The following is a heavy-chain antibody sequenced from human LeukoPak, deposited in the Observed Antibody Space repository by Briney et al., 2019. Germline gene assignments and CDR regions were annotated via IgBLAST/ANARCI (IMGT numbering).Heavy chain of an antibody. CDR1: GFTFNTYG. D-gene: IGHD5-24*01. Sequence: PGGSLRLSCAASGFTFNTYGMTWVRQAPGKGLEWVSTVSGRGGYTDYADSVKGRFTISRDNSNNTLYLQMNSLTAEDTAVYYCAKERWLQPFLDSWGQGTLVTVSS. CDR3: AKERWLQPFLDS. CDR2: VSGRGGYT. J-gene: IGHJ4*02. V-gene: IGHV3-23*01.